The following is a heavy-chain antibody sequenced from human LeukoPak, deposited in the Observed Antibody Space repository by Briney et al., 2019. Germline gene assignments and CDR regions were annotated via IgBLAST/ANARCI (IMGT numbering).Heavy chain of an antibody. D-gene: IGHD3-22*01. V-gene: IGHV1-2*02. CDR2: INAKSGGT. CDR3: ARQGGPMTVVVKVASDI. Sequence: ASVKLSCNASGYTVTNYYMHWVRQAPGPGLEWMGWINAKSGGTNHAQRFQGRGTMTRDTSISTAYMELSSLGSDDTAVYYCARQGGPMTVVVKVASDIWGQGTMVTVSS. CDR1: GYTVTNYY. J-gene: IGHJ3*02.